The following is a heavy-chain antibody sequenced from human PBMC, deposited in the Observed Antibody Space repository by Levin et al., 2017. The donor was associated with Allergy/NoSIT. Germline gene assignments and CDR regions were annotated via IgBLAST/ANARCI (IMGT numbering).Heavy chain of an antibody. D-gene: IGHD4-17*01. CDR1: GFTFSSYS. CDR2: ISSSGSTI. J-gene: IGHJ4*02. CDR3: ARGYGDYNPLDDY. Sequence: GGSLRLSCAASGFTFSSYSMNWVRQAPGKGLEWVSYISSSGSTIYYADSVKGRFTISRDNAKNSLYLQMNSLSVEDTAFYYCARGYGDYNPLDDYWGQGTLVTVSS. V-gene: IGHV3-48*01.